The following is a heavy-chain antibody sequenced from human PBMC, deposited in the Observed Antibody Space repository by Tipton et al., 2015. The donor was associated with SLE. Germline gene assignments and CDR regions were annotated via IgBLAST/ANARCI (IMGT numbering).Heavy chain of an antibody. CDR3: ARVGRACDAFDI. CDR2: IYYSGST. CDR1: GGSISSHY. J-gene: IGHJ3*02. Sequence: TLSLTCTVSGGSISSHYWSWIRQPPGKGLEWIGYIYYSGSTNYNPSLKSRVTISVDRSKNQFSLKLSSVTAVDTAVYYCARVGRACDAFDIWGQGTMVTVSS. V-gene: IGHV4-59*11.